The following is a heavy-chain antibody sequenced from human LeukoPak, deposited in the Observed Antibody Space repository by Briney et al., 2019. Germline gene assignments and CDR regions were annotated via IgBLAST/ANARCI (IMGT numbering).Heavy chain of an antibody. CDR3: ARFSGSYYLSYFDY. J-gene: IGHJ4*02. CDR1: GGSISSYY. CDR2: IYYSGST. V-gene: IGHV4-59*01. Sequence: SETLSLTCTVSGGSISSYYWSWLRQPPGKGLEWIGYIYYSGSTNYNPSLKSRVTLSVDTSKNQFSLKLSSVTAADTAVYYCARFSGSYYLSYFDYWGQGTLVTVSS. D-gene: IGHD1-26*01.